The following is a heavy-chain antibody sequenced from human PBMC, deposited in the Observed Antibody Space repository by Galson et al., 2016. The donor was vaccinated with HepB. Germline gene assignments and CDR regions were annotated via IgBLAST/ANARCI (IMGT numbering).Heavy chain of an antibody. V-gene: IGHV4-61*02. Sequence: TLSLTCTVSGGPISGGIYYWSWIRQPAGKGLEWIGRIFISGSTNYNPSLKSRVTILVDTSKNQFSLKLSSVTAAETAVYYCARGVRYSSRWYDYGLDVCRQVTTVTVS. D-gene: IGHD6-13*01. CDR1: GGPISGGIYY. CDR2: IFISGST. CDR3: ARGVRYSSRWYDYGLDV. J-gene: IGHJ6*02.